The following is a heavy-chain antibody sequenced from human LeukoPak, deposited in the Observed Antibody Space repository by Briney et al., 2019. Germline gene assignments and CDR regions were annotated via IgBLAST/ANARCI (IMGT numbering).Heavy chain of an antibody. D-gene: IGHD2-2*01. J-gene: IGHJ3*02. CDR1: GFTFSSYS. V-gene: IGHV3-21*01. CDR3: ARSHIVVVPAAPLAFDI. Sequence: GGSLRLSCAASGFTFSSYSMNWVRQAPGKGLEWVSSISSSSSYIYYADSVKGRFTISRDNAKNSLYLQMNSLRAEDTAVYYCARSHIVVVPAAPLAFDIWGQGTMVTVSS. CDR2: ISSSSSYI.